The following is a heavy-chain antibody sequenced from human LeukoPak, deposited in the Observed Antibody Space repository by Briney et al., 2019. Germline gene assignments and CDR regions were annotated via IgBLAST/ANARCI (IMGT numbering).Heavy chain of an antibody. J-gene: IGHJ4*02. CDR1: GFTFSNAW. D-gene: IGHD1-14*01. CDR2: IKGKTDGGTT. Sequence: GGSLRLSCAASGFTFSNAWMSWVRQAPGKGLEWVGRIKGKTDGGTTDYAAPVKGRFTISRDDSKNTLYLQMNSLKTEDTAVYYCSTGLAGRWGQGILVTVSS. CDR3: STGLAGR. V-gene: IGHV3-15*01.